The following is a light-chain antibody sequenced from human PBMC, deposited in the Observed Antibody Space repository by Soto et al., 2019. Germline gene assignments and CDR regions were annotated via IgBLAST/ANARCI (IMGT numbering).Light chain of an antibody. J-gene: IGKJ1*01. CDR3: QQYNSYWT. CDR1: QSISSW. CDR2: DAS. Sequence: DIQMTQSPSTLSASVGDRVTITGRASQSISSWLAWYQQKPGKAPKLLIYDASSLESGVPSRFSGSGSGTEFTLTISSLQPDDFATYYCQQYNSYWTFGQGTKVESK. V-gene: IGKV1-5*01.